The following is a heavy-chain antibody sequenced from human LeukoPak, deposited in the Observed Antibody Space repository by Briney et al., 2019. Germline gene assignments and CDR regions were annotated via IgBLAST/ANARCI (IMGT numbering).Heavy chain of an antibody. J-gene: IGHJ4*02. CDR2: ISAYNGNT. Sequence: GASVKVSCKASGGTFSSYAISWVRQAPGQGLEWMGWISAYNGNTNYAQKLQGRVTMTTDTSTSTAYMELRSLRSDDTAVYYCARGLSSGSYSGLPWFDYWGQGTLVTVSS. V-gene: IGHV1-18*01. D-gene: IGHD1-26*01. CDR1: GGTFSSYA. CDR3: ARGLSSGSYSGLPWFDY.